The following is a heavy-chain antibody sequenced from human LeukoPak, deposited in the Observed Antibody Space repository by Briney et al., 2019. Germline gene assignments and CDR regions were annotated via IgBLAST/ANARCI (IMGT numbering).Heavy chain of an antibody. CDR1: GFTFDDYA. Sequence: GGSLRLSCAASGFTFDDYAMHWVRHAPGKGLEWVSGISWNSGSIGYADSVKGRFTISRDNAKNSLYLQMNSLRAEDTALYYCAKDGSYCSSTSCPNYYYYGMDVWGQGTTVTVSS. J-gene: IGHJ6*02. D-gene: IGHD2-2*01. V-gene: IGHV3-9*01. CDR2: ISWNSGSI. CDR3: AKDGSYCSSTSCPNYYYYGMDV.